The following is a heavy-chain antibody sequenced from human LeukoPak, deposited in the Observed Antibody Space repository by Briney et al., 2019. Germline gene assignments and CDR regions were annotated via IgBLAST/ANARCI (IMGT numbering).Heavy chain of an antibody. Sequence: GASVKVSCKASGYTFLSYGISWLRQAPGQGLEWMGWISAYNGNKNYAQKLQGRVTMTTDTSTSTAYRELRSLRSDDTAVYCYARVPSGVTTVWFVPWGQGTLVTVSS. CDR1: GYTFLSYG. D-gene: IGHD4-11*01. V-gene: IGHV1-18*01. J-gene: IGHJ5*02. CDR3: ARVPSGVTTVWFVP. CDR2: ISAYNGNK.